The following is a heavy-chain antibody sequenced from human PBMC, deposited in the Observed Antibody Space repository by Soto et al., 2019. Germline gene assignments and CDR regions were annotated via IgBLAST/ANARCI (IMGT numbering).Heavy chain of an antibody. V-gene: IGHV4-39*01. CDR1: GGSISSSSYY. D-gene: IGHD3-22*01. J-gene: IGHJ4*02. CDR3: ARHLLYDSSGYPFDY. Sequence: SETLSLTCTVSGGSISSSSYYWGWIRQPPGKGLEWIGSIYYSGSTYYNPSLKSRVTISVDTSKNQFSLKLSSVTAADTAVYYCARHLLYDSSGYPFDYWGQGTLVTVSS. CDR2: IYYSGST.